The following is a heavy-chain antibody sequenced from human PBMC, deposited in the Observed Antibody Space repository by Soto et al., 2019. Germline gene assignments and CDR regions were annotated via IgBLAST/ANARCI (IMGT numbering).Heavy chain of an antibody. CDR3: ARGPMSDIVVVPGYMDV. CDR2: ISAYNGNT. D-gene: IGHD2-2*01. CDR1: GYTFTSYG. Sequence: GASVKVSCKASGYTFTSYGISWVRQAPGQGLEWMGWISAYNGNTNYAQKLQGRVTMTTDTSTSTAYMELRSLRSDDTAVYYCARGPMSDIVVVPGYMDVWGKGTTVTVSS. V-gene: IGHV1-18*01. J-gene: IGHJ6*03.